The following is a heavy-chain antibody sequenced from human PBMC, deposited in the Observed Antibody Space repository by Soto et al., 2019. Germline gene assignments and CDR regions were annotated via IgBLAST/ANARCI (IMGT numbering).Heavy chain of an antibody. CDR2: IYPGDSDT. CDR1: GYSFTSYW. Sequence: GESLKISCKGSGYSFTSYWIGWVRQMPGKGLEWMGIIYPGDSDTRYSPSFQGQVTISADKSISTAYLQWSSLKASDTAMYYCARHAYNYDFWSGYSGGYHYYYMDVWGKGTTVTVSS. CDR3: ARHAYNYDFWSGYSGGYHYYYMDV. V-gene: IGHV5-51*01. J-gene: IGHJ6*03. D-gene: IGHD3-3*01.